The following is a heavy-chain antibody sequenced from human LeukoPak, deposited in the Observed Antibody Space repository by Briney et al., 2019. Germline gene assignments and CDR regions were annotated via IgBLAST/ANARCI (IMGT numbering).Heavy chain of an antibody. Sequence: SETLSLTCTVSGGSISSQYWSWIRQPPGKGLEWIGYIYYSGSTNYNPSLKSRVTISVDTSKNQFSLKLSSVTAADTAVYYCARESEGWFDPWGQGTLVTVSS. CDR1: GGSISSQY. CDR2: IYYSGST. J-gene: IGHJ5*02. CDR3: ARESEGWFDP. V-gene: IGHV4-59*11.